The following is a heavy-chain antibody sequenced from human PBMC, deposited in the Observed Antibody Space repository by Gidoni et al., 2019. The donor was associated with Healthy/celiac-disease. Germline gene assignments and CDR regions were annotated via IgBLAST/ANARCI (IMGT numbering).Heavy chain of an antibody. CDR2: IDPSDSYT. Sequence: EVQLVQSGAEVKKPGESLRISCKGSGYSFTSYWISWVRQMPGKGLEWMGRIDPSDSYTNYSPSFQGHVTISADKSSSTAYLQWSSLKASDTAMYYCASSDLGYYDSSGQYAFDIWGQGTMVTVSS. J-gene: IGHJ3*02. CDR3: ASSDLGYYDSSGQYAFDI. D-gene: IGHD3-22*01. CDR1: GYSFTSYW. V-gene: IGHV5-10-1*03.